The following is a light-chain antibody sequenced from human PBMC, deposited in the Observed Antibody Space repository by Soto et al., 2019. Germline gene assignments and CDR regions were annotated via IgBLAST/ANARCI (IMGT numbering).Light chain of an antibody. Sequence: IVLTQSPGTLSLSPGERATLSCRATQSVSSTYLAWYQQKPGQAPRLLIYGASTRATGIPDRFSGSGSGTDFTLTISRLEPDDFAVYYCQQRSKWPLTFGGGTKVDIK. V-gene: IGKV3D-20*02. J-gene: IGKJ4*01. CDR3: QQRSKWPLT. CDR1: QSVSSTY. CDR2: GAS.